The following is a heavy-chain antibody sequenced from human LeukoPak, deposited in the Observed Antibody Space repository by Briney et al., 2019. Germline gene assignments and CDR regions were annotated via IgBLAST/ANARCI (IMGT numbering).Heavy chain of an antibody. D-gene: IGHD6-13*01. CDR1: GGSFSGYY. J-gene: IGHJ5*02. CDR2: INHSGST. Sequence: RASETLSLTCAVYGGSFSGYYWSWIRQPPGKGLEWIGEINHSGSTNYNPSLKSRVTISVDTSKNQFSLKLSSVTAADTAVYYCARHQIIAAAGFDPWGQGTLVTVSS. CDR3: ARHQIIAAAGFDP. V-gene: IGHV4-34*01.